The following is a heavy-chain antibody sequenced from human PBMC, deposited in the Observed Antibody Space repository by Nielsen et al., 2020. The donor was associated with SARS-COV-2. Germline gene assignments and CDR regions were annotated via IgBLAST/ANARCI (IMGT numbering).Heavy chain of an antibody. CDR3: ARDISGEGPEYFQH. D-gene: IGHD3-10*01. J-gene: IGHJ1*01. Sequence: GESLKISCAASGFTFSSYSMNWVRQAPGKGLEWVSSISSSSSYIYYADSVKGRFTISRDNAKNSLYLQMNSLRAEDTAVYYCARDISGEGPEYFQHWGQGTLVTVSS. CDR2: ISSSSSYI. V-gene: IGHV3-21*04. CDR1: GFTFSSYS.